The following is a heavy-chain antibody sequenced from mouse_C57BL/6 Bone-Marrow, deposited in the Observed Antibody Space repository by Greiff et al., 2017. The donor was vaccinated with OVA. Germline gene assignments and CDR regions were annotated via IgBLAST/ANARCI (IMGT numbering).Heavy chain of an antibody. CDR3: ARRSRAYSNFRAFAY. Sequence: VQLQQPGAELVRPGSSVKLSCKASGYTFTSYWMDWVKQRPGQGLEWIGNIYPSDSETHYNQKFKDKATLTVDKSSSTAYMQLSSLTSEDSAVYYCARRSRAYSNFRAFAYWGQGTLVTVSA. CDR2: IYPSDSET. CDR1: GYTFTSYW. D-gene: IGHD2-5*01. J-gene: IGHJ3*01. V-gene: IGHV1-61*01.